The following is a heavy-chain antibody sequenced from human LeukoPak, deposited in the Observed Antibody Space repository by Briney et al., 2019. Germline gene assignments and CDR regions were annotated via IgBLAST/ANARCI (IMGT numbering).Heavy chain of an antibody. J-gene: IGHJ4*02. CDR3: AKDLGYRWELLRSCFDY. CDR2: ISGSGGST. V-gene: IGHV3-23*01. CDR1: GFTFSSYA. D-gene: IGHD1-26*01. Sequence: PGGSLRLSCAASGFTFSSYAMSWVRQAPGKGLEWVSAISGSGGSTYYADSVKGRFTISRDNSKNTLYLQMNSLRAEDTAVYYCAKDLGYRWELLRSCFDYWGQGTLVTVSS.